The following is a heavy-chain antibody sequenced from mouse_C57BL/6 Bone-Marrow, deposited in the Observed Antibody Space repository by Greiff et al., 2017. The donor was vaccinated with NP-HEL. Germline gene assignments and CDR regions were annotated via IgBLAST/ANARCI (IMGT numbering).Heavy chain of an antibody. CDR1: GYTFTDYY. Sequence: VQLQQSGPELVKPGASVKISCKASGYTFTDYYMNWVKQSHGKSLEWIGDINPNNGGTSYNQKFKGKATLTVDKSSSTAYMELRSLTSEDSAVYYCARGNHYGSPWFAYWGQGTLVTVSA. V-gene: IGHV1-26*01. CDR2: INPNNGGT. CDR3: ARGNHYGSPWFAY. J-gene: IGHJ3*01. D-gene: IGHD1-1*01.